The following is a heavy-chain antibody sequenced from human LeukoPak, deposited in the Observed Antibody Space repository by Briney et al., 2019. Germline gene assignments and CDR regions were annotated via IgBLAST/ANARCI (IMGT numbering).Heavy chain of an antibody. CDR3: ARDRAAVAVWGGWFDP. D-gene: IGHD6-19*01. Sequence: TGGSLRLSCAASGFTVSSNYMSWVRQAPGKGLEWVSVIYSGGSTYYADSVKGRFTISRDNSKNTLYVQMNSLRAEDTAVYYCARDRAAVAVWGGWFDPWGQGTLVTVSS. V-gene: IGHV3-66*01. CDR1: GFTVSSNY. J-gene: IGHJ5*02. CDR2: IYSGGST.